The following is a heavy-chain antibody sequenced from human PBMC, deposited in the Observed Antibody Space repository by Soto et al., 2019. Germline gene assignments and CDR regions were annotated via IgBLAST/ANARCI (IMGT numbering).Heavy chain of an antibody. J-gene: IGHJ5*02. CDR2: FYSGST. V-gene: IGHV4-39*01. CDR1: GASISSRSSY. D-gene: IGHD6-13*01. Sequence: SETLSLTCIVSGASISSRSSYWGWIRQPPGKGLEWVGTFYSGSTYNNPSLKSRVTISVDTSKNQFSLKLSSVAAEDTAIYYCATTRGIAVGGSFDHWGQGTLVTVSA. CDR3: ATTRGIAVGGSFDH.